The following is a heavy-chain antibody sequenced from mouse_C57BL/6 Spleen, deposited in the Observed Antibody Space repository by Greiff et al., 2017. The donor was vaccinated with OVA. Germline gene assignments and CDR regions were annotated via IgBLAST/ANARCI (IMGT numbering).Heavy chain of an antibody. J-gene: IGHJ3*01. CDR2: IDPSDSYT. D-gene: IGHD2-4*01. Sequence: QVQLQQPGAELVKPGASVKLSCKASGYTFTSYWMQWVKQRPGQGLEWIGEIDPSDSYTNYNQKFKGKATLTVDTSSSPAYMQLSSLTSEDSAVYYCARSDYGAYWGQGTLVTVAA. CDR1: GYTFTSYW. V-gene: IGHV1-50*01. CDR3: ARSDYGAY.